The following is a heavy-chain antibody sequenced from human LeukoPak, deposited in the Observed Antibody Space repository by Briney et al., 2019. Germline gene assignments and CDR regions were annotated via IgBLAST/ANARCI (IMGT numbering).Heavy chain of an antibody. D-gene: IGHD6-13*01. CDR2: IYYSGST. V-gene: IGHV4-59*12. Sequence: SETLSLTCTVSGGSISSYYWSWIRQPPGKGLEWIGYIYYSGSTNYNPSLKSRVTISVDTSKNQFSLKLSSATAADTAVYYCARAHSSSWYTGPDWFDPWGQGTLVTVSS. J-gene: IGHJ5*02. CDR3: ARAHSSSWYTGPDWFDP. CDR1: GGSISSYY.